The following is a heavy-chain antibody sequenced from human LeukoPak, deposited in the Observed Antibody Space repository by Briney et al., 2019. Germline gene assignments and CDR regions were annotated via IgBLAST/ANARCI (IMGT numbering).Heavy chain of an antibody. Sequence: PGGSLRLSCAASGFTVSSNYMSWVRQAPGKGLEWVSVIYSGGSTYYADSVKGRFTISRDNSKNTLYLQMNSLRAEDTAVYYCARGSSGPGDAFDIWGQGTMVTVSS. D-gene: IGHD6-19*01. CDR2: IYSGGST. J-gene: IGHJ3*02. CDR1: GFTVSSNY. CDR3: ARGSSGPGDAFDI. V-gene: IGHV3-66*01.